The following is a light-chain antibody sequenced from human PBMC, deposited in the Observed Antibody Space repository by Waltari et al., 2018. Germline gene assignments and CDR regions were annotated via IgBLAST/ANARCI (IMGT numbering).Light chain of an antibody. CDR1: SSDVGGYNS. V-gene: IGLV2-14*01. Sequence: QSSLTQPASVSGSPGTSLTISCPGTSSDVGGYNSASWYQQHPGKAPKLMIYDVSNRPSGVSNRFSGSKSGNTASLTISGLQAEDEADYYCSSYTSSSTLVFGTGTKVTVL. CDR2: DVS. CDR3: SSYTSSSTLV. J-gene: IGLJ1*01.